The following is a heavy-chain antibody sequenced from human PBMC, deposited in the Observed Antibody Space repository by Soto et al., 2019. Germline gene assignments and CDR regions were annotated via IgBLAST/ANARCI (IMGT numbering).Heavy chain of an antibody. Sequence: SETLSLTCGVSGGSFSGYYWSWIRQPPGKGLEWIGEVNDSGNSNYNPSLKRRVVISADTPKNEFSLKMNTVTAADTGVYYCARVRRWLPEEMVDVWGQGTPVTVSS. V-gene: IGHV4-34*01. CDR1: GGSFSGYY. CDR3: ARVRRWLPEEMVDV. D-gene: IGHD5-12*01. J-gene: IGHJ6*02. CDR2: VNDSGNS.